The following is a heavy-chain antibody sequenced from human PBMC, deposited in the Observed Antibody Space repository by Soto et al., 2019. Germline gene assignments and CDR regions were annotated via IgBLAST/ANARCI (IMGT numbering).Heavy chain of an antibody. CDR2: ISYDGSNK. J-gene: IGHJ6*02. D-gene: IGHD6-13*01. CDR3: ARGKYSSSWYPKDYYYYGMDV. Sequence: QVQLVESGGGVVQPGRSLRLSCAASGFTFSSYAMHWVRQAPGKGLEWVSVISYDGSNKYYTDSVKGRFTISRDNSKNTLYQQMNSLRAEDTAVYYCARGKYSSSWYPKDYYYYGMDVWGQGTTVTVA. CDR1: GFTFSSYA. V-gene: IGHV3-30-3*01.